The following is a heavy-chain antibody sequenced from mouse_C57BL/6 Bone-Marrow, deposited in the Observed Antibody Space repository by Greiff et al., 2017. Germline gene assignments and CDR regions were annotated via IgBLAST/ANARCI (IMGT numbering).Heavy chain of an antibody. J-gene: IGHJ4*01. CDR2: IYPGGGYT. D-gene: IGHD2-3*01. CDR1: GYTFTNYW. CDR3: ARSDGYYAYYAMDY. V-gene: IGHV1-63*01. Sequence: QVQLQQSGAELVRPGTSVKMSCKASGYTFTNYWIGWAKQRPGHGLEWIGDIYPGGGYTNYNEKFKGKATLTADKSSSTAYMQFSSLTSEDSAIYYCARSDGYYAYYAMDYWCQGTSVTVSS.